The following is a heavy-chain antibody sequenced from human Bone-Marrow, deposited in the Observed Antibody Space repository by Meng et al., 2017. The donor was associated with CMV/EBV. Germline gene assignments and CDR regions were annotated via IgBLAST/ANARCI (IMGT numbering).Heavy chain of an antibody. D-gene: IGHD6-13*01. Sequence: GESLKISCTASGFTFSDYYMIWIRQAPGKGLEWVSYISTSGSTIYYADSVKGRFTISRDNAKNSLYLQLNSLRAEDTAVYYCARVGGAAAGDYFDYWGQGTLVTVSS. CDR1: GFTFSDYY. CDR2: ISTSGSTI. V-gene: IGHV3-11*01. CDR3: ARVGGAAAGDYFDY. J-gene: IGHJ4*02.